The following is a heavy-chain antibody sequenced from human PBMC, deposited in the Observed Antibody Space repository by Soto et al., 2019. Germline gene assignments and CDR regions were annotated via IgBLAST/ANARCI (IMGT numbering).Heavy chain of an antibody. J-gene: IGHJ5*02. CDR3: ARDVPFVNDYGGNSVDP. CDR2: IIHPDIT. Sequence: GGSLRLSCTASGFTFKNCGMIWARQAPGKGLEWVAAIIHPDITNYADSVKGRFTISRDNSTSTAYMELSSLRSEDTAVYYCARDVPFVNDYGGNSVDPWGQGTLVTVSS. D-gene: IGHD4-17*01. CDR1: GFTFKNCG. V-gene: IGHV3-23*01.